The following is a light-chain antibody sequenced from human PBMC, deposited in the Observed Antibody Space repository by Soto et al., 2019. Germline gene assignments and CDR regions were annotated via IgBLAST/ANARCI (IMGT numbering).Light chain of an antibody. Sequence: EIVLTQSPATLSVSAGGTVTLSCRASQSIRTNVAWYQQIPGQAPRLLVYGASTRATGVPARFSGSGSGIEFTLTISSLQSEDSAFYYCQQYFNWPLTFGGGTKVDIK. CDR2: GAS. CDR1: QSIRTN. J-gene: IGKJ4*01. CDR3: QQYFNWPLT. V-gene: IGKV3-15*01.